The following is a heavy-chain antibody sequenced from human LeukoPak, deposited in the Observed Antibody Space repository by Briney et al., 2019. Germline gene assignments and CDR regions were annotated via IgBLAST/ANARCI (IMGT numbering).Heavy chain of an antibody. CDR1: GFTFSSHW. D-gene: IGHD4/OR15-4a*01. CDR3: ARAMVPLFED. Sequence: GGSLRLSCAASGFTFSSHWMHWVPQPPGKALVWVSRIKSDGSSTSYADSVKGRFNISRDNAKNTLYLQMNSLRAEDTAVYYCARAMVPLFEDWGQGTLVTVSS. J-gene: IGHJ4*02. V-gene: IGHV3-74*01. CDR2: IKSDGSST.